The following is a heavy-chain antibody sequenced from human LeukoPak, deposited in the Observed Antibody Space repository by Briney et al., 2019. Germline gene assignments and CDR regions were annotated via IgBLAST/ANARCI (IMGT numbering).Heavy chain of an antibody. CDR3: ARVVDHDYGDYYLDY. V-gene: IGHV3-11*04. CDR2: IGTSGSIK. D-gene: IGHD4-17*01. Sequence: GGSLRLSCAASGFSLSDYYMTWIRQAPGKGLEWVSYIGTSGSIKYYADSVTGRFTISRDNAKNSLYLQMNSLRAEDTAVYYCARVVDHDYGDYYLDYWGQGTLVTVSS. CDR1: GFSLSDYY. J-gene: IGHJ4*02.